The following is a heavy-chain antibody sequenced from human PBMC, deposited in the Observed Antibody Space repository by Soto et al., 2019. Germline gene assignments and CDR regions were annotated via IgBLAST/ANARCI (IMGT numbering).Heavy chain of an antibody. J-gene: IGHJ6*02. CDR3: ARDRAKWKDYYYYGMDV. Sequence: QVQLQESGPGLVKPSQTLSLTCTVSGGSISSGDDFWTWIRQPPGKGLEWIGYIYYSGSTYYNPSLKGRLTMSVDTSKHQFSLELSSVTAADTAVYYCARDRAKWKDYYYYGMDVWGQGTTVTVSS. CDR2: IYYSGST. V-gene: IGHV4-30-4*01. D-gene: IGHD1-20*01. CDR1: GGSISSGDDF.